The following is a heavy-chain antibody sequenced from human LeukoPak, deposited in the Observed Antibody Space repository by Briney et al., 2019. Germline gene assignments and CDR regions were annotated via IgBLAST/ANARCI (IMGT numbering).Heavy chain of an antibody. CDR2: ISYDGSNN. Sequence: GGSLRLSCAASGFTFSAYAMHWVRQAPGKGLQWLAVISYDGSNNYYADSVKGRFTISRDNSKNTLYLQMNGLRAEDTAVYYCSRDYSGSGSYYSPFDYWGQGTLVTVSS. D-gene: IGHD3-10*01. CDR1: GFTFSAYA. J-gene: IGHJ4*02. CDR3: SRDYSGSGSYYSPFDY. V-gene: IGHV3-30*04.